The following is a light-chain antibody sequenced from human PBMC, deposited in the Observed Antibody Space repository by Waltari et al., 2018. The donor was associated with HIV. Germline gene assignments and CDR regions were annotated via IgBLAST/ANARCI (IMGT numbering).Light chain of an antibody. J-gene: IGLJ3*02. V-gene: IGLV2-23*02. CDR2: DVS. CDR1: SSDFGGYNY. CDR3: CSYAGSSTWV. Sequence: QSALTQPASVSGSPGQSITISCTGTSSDFGGYNYVSWYQQHPGKAPKHMIYDVSKRPSGVSNRFSGSKSGNTASLTISGLQAEDEADYYCCSYAGSSTWVFGGGTKLTVL.